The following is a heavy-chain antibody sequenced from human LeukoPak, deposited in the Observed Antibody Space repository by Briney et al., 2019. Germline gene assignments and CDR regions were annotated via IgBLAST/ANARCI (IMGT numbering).Heavy chain of an antibody. CDR2: VYPGDSDT. D-gene: IGHD6-13*01. CDR1: GYSFSSYW. Sequence: GESLKISCKGSGYSFSSYWIAWVRQMPGKGLEWMGIVYPGDSDTRYSPSFQGQVTISADKSISTAYLQWSSLKASDTAMYYCARHFSSIAAAGIPFDYWGQGTLVTVSS. V-gene: IGHV5-51*01. J-gene: IGHJ4*02. CDR3: ARHFSSIAAAGIPFDY.